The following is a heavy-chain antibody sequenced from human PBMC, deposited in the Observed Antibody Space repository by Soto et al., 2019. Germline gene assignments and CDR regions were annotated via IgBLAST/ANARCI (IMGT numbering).Heavy chain of an antibody. Sequence: ASVKVSCKASGYTFTSYGISWVRQAPGQGLEWMGWINPNSGGTNYAQKFQGWVTMTRDTSISTAYMELSRLRSDDTAVYYCARGGEYSSGWYIGFGYYFDYWGQGTLVTVSS. V-gene: IGHV1-2*04. J-gene: IGHJ4*02. D-gene: IGHD6-19*01. CDR1: GYTFTSYG. CDR3: ARGGEYSSGWYIGFGYYFDY. CDR2: INPNSGGT.